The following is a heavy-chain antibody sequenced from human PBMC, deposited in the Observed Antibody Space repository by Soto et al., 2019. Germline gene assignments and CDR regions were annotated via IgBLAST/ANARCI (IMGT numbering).Heavy chain of an antibody. D-gene: IGHD3-9*01. CDR3: PRGLDYDILSGSKSDAFFI. Sequence: ASGKVSCKASGYTFTRYYMHWVRQAPGRGLEWMGIINPSGGSTNYAQKFQGRVTMTTDTSTSTVYMELSSLRSEDTAVYFCPRGLDYDILSGSKSDAFFIWG. J-gene: IGHJ3*02. CDR2: INPSGGST. V-gene: IGHV1-46*01. CDR1: GYTFTRYY.